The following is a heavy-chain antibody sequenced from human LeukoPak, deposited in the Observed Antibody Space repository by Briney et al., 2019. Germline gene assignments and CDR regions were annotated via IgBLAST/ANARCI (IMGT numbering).Heavy chain of an antibody. CDR3: AKGAYDYIEIAYFDS. V-gene: IGHV3-23*01. CDR2: IVGGGDST. J-gene: IGHJ4*02. D-gene: IGHD5-12*01. Sequence: GGSLRLSCVASGLILSNNGMSWVRQAPGKGLEWVSAIVGGGDSTNYADSVKGRFTISRDNSKNTLSLQMNSLRAEDTAIYYCAKGAYDYIEIAYFDSWGQGTLVTVSS. CDR1: GLILSNNG.